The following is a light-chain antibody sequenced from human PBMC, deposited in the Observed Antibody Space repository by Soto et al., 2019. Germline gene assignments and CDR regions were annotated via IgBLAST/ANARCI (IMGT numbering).Light chain of an antibody. V-gene: IGLV2-14*03. CDR3: RSYTASAPFYV. CDR2: DVH. J-gene: IGLJ1*01. CDR1: RTDVDGHDY. Sequence: QSALTQPASVSGSPGQSITISCTGARTDVDGHDYVSWYQQHPGQAPKLMIFDVHNRPSGVSSRFSGSKSGDTASLTISGLQAEDAGDYYCRSYTASAPFYVFGTWTKLTVL.